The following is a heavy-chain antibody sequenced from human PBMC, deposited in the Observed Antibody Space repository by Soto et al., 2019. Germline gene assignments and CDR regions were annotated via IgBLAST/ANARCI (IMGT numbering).Heavy chain of an antibody. CDR3: ARARQIVLVPAAATHFDY. D-gene: IGHD2-2*01. J-gene: IGHJ4*02. V-gene: IGHV1-69*13. CDR1: GGTFSSYA. CDR2: IIPIFGTA. Sequence: VKVSCKASGGTFSSYAISWVRQAPGQGLEWMGGIIPIFGTANYAQKFQGRVTITADESTSTAYMELSSLRSEDTAVYYCARARQIVLVPAAATHFDYWGQGTLVTVSS.